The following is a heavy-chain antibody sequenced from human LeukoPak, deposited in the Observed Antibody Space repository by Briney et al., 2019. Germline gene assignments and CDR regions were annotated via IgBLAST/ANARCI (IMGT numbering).Heavy chain of an antibody. J-gene: IGHJ4*02. CDR3: ARLESGHFDY. CDR1: GGSISSYY. CDR2: IYYSGST. D-gene: IGHD3-10*01. Sequence: SETLSLTCTVSGGSISSYYWSWIRQPPGKGLEWIGYIYYSGSTNYNPSLESRVTISVDTSKNQFSLKLSSVTAADTAVYYCARLESGHFDYWGQGTLVTVSS. V-gene: IGHV4-59*01.